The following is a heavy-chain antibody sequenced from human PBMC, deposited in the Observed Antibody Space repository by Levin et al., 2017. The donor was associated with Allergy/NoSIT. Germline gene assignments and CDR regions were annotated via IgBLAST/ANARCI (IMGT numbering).Heavy chain of an antibody. CDR2: ISAYNGNT. D-gene: IGHD2-8*01. V-gene: IGHV1-18*01. CDR1: GYTFTSYG. J-gene: IGHJ5*02. Sequence: PEASVKVSCKASGYTFTSYGISWVRQAPGQGLEWMGWISAYNGNTNYAQKLQGRVTMTTDTSTSTAYMELRSLRSDDTAVYYCARDLPVLMVYQYNWFDPWGQGTLVTVSS. CDR3: ARDLPVLMVYQYNWFDP.